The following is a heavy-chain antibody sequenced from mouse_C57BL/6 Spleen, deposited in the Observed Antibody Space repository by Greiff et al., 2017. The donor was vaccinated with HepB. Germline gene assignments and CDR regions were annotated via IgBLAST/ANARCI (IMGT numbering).Heavy chain of an antibody. J-gene: IGHJ2*01. CDR2: IYPGDGDT. CDR3: ARSGGSSLDY. CDR1: GYAFSNSW. V-gene: IGHV1-82*01. Sequence: VQLKESGPELVKPGASVKISCKASGYAFSNSWMNWVKQRPGKGLEWIGRIYPGDGDTNYNGKFKGKATLTADKSSSTAYMQLSSLTSEDSAVYFCARSGGSSLDYWGQGTTLTVSS. D-gene: IGHD1-1*01.